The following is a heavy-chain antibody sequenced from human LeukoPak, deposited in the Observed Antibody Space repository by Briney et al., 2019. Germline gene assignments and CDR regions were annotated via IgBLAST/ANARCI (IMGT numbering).Heavy chain of an antibody. V-gene: IGHV1-8*03. Sequence: ASVKDSCKASGYTFTGYYMHWVRQAPGQGLEWMGWMNPNSGNTGYAQKFQGRVTITRNTSISTAYMELSSLRSEDTAVYYCARGLGSSSSGDWGQGTLVTVSS. CDR3: ARGLGSSSSGD. J-gene: IGHJ4*02. CDR2: MNPNSGNT. D-gene: IGHD6-6*01. CDR1: GYTFTGYY.